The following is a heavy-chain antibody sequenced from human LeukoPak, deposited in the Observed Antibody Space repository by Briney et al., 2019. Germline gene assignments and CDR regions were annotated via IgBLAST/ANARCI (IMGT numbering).Heavy chain of an antibody. CDR3: ATAYSGSYNDAFDI. CDR2: FDPEDGET. D-gene: IGHD1-26*01. Sequence: GASVKVSCKVSGYTLTELSMHWVRQAPGKGLEWMGGFDPEDGETIYAQKFQGRVTMTEDTSTDTAYMELSSLRSEDTAVYYCATAYSGSYNDAFDIWGQGTIVTVSS. V-gene: IGHV1-24*01. J-gene: IGHJ3*02. CDR1: GYTLTELS.